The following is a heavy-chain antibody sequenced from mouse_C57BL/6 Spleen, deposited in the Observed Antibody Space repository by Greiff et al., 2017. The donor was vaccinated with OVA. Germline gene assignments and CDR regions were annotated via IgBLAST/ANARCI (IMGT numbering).Heavy chain of an antibody. V-gene: IGHV5-9-1*02. CDR3: TRGAPSNWVFAY. CDR1: GFTFSSYA. J-gene: IGHJ3*01. D-gene: IGHD4-1*01. CDR2: ISSGGDYI. Sequence: EVQVVESGEGLVKPGGSLKLSCAASGFTFSSYAMSWVRQTPEKRLEWVAYISSGGDYIYYADTVKGRFTISRDNARNTLYLQMSSLKSEDTAMYYCTRGAPSNWVFAYWGQGTLVTVSA.